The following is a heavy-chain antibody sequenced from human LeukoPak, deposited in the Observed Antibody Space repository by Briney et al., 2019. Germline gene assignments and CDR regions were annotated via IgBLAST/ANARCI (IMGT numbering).Heavy chain of an antibody. CDR2: IDPSDSYT. CDR1: GYSFTSYW. CDR3: ARHVGGFFYYYGMDV. V-gene: IGHV5-10-1*01. Sequence: GESLKISCKGSGYSFTSYWISWVRQMPGKGLEWMGRIDPSDSYTNYSPSFQGHVTISADKSISTAYLQWSSLKASDTAVYYCARHVGGFFYYYGMDVWGKGTTVTVSS. D-gene: IGHD3-10*01. J-gene: IGHJ6*04.